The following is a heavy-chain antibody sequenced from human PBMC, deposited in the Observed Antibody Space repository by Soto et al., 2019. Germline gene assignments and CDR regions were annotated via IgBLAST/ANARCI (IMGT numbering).Heavy chain of an antibody. D-gene: IGHD2-8*01. Sequence: LETLSLTCAVYGGSFSGYHWTWIRQPPGTGLEWIGEIKDGGITNYSPSLKSRVTISADTSKNQFFLTLKSVTAADTAVYYCGRGKVAMVPTHGDQGTLVPVPP. J-gene: IGHJ1*01. CDR3: GRGKVAMVPTH. CDR1: GGSFSGYH. V-gene: IGHV4-34*01. CDR2: IKDGGIT.